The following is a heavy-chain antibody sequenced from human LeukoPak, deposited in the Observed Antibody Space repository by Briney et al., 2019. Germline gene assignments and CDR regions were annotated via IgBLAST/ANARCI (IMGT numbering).Heavy chain of an antibody. CDR1: GGTFSSYA. D-gene: IGHD6-13*01. J-gene: IGHJ4*02. CDR3: ARDRYSNTRCPGY. CDR2: IIPIFGTA. V-gene: IGHV1-69*06. Sequence: ASVKVSCKASGGTFSSYAISWVRQAPGQGPEWMGGIIPIFGTANYAQKFQGRVTITADKSTSTAYMELRSLRSDDTAVYYCARDRYSNTRCPGYWGQGTLVTVSS.